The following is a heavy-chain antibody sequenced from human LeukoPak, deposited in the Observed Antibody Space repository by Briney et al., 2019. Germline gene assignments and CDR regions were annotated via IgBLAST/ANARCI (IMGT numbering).Heavy chain of an antibody. D-gene: IGHD3-9*01. CDR1: GFTFGSYA. V-gene: IGHV3-21*01. CDR2: ITSGGDYI. Sequence: SGGSLRLSCAASGFTFGSYAMTWVRQAPGKGLEWVSSITSGGDYIYYADSVKGRFTASRDNAKNSLSLQLNSLRVEDTAVYYCARGHYDVLAASYKWTPDYWGQGTLVTVSS. CDR3: ARGHYDVLAASYKWTPDY. J-gene: IGHJ4*02.